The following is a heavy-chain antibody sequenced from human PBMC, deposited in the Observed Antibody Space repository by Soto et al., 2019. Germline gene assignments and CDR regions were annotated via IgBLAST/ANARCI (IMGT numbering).Heavy chain of an antibody. CDR2: INPNSGGT. J-gene: IGHJ6*02. D-gene: IGHD6-13*01. CDR3: ASFYSSRGEFYYYGMDV. CDR1: GYIFTGYF. Sequence: GASAKVSCKASGYIFTGYFMHWVRQAPGQGLEWMGWINPNSGGTNYAQKFQGRVTLTRDTSISTAYMDLSSLRSDDTAVYYCASFYSSRGEFYYYGMDVWGQGTTVTVSS. V-gene: IGHV1-2*02.